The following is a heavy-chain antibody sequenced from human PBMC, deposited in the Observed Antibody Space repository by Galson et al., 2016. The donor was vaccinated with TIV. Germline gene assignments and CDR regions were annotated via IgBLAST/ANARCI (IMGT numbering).Heavy chain of an antibody. J-gene: IGHJ4*02. D-gene: IGHD1-14*01. Sequence: SLRLSCAASGFAFSNYWMSWVRQAPGKGLEWVANIKDDGSDNNYVDPVWGRFTISRDNAKNSLFLQINSLRVEDTAVYYCAREIPGGTTDLDCWGQGTLVTVSS. CDR2: IKDDGSDN. CDR3: AREIPGGTTDLDC. V-gene: IGHV3-7*01. CDR1: GFAFSNYW.